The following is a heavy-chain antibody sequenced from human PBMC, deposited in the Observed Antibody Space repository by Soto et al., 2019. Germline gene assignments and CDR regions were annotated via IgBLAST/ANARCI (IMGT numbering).Heavy chain of an antibody. Sequence: SLRLSCAASGFTFSSYAMIWVRQAPGKGLEWVSAISVSGGSTYYADSVKGRFTISRDNSKNTLYLQMNSLRAEDTAVYYCAKGLWIQLWSLYFDYWGQGTLVTVSS. J-gene: IGHJ4*02. CDR1: GFTFSSYA. V-gene: IGHV3-23*01. D-gene: IGHD5-18*01. CDR3: AKGLWIQLWSLYFDY. CDR2: ISVSGGST.